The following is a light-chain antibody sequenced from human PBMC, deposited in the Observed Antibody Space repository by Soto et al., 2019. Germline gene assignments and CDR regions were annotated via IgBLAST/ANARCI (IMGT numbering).Light chain of an antibody. CDR3: QQYYTYPLA. J-gene: IGKJ1*01. CDR2: AAS. Sequence: AIRMTQSPSSFSAYTGDKVTITCRASQPISTYLAWYQQKPGEAPRLLIYAASTLQSGVPSRFSGSGSGTALPLPISSLQSEDFAAYYCQQYYTYPLAFGQGTKVEI. V-gene: IGKV1-8*01. CDR1: QPISTY.